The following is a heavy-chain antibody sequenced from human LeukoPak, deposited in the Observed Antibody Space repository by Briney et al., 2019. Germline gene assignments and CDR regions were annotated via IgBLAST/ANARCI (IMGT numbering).Heavy chain of an antibody. CDR2: IYYSGST. CDR3: ARAPAGGYFDL. J-gene: IGHJ2*01. Sequence: SETLSLTGTVSGGSFSNYCWSWTRQPPGKGLEWIGYIYYSGSTNYNPSLKSRVTISVDTSKNQFSLRLSSVTAADTAVYYCARAPAGGYFDLWGRGTLVTVSS. V-gene: IGHV4-59*01. D-gene: IGHD3-10*01. CDR1: GGSFSNYC.